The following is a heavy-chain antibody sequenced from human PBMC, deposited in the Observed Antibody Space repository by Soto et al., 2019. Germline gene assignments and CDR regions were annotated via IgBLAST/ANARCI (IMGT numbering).Heavy chain of an antibody. D-gene: IGHD6-19*01. CDR1: GYTFTGYY. CDR3: ARREQWLENFDY. CDR2: INPNSGDT. V-gene: IGHV1-2*02. J-gene: IGHJ4*02. Sequence: QVQLVQSGAEVKKPGASVKVSCKTSGYTFTGYYIHWIRQAPGQGLEWMGWINPNSGDTNYSQDFQGRVTMTSDTSFTTAYVELTRLRSDDTVVYYCARREQWLENFDYWGQGTLVTVSS.